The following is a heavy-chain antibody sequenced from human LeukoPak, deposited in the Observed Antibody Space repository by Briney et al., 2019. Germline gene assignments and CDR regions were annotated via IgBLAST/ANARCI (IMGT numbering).Heavy chain of an antibody. CDR2: ISTSGGST. J-gene: IGHJ4*02. CDR3: AKASYGSGSYDYYFDY. V-gene: IGHV3-23*01. D-gene: IGHD3-10*01. Sequence: GGSLRLSCAASGFTFSSYPMSWVRQAPGNGLEWVSTISTSGGSTYYADSVKGRFSISRDNSKNTLYLQMNSLRAEDTAVYYCAKASYGSGSYDYYFDYWGQGTLVTVSS. CDR1: GFTFSSYP.